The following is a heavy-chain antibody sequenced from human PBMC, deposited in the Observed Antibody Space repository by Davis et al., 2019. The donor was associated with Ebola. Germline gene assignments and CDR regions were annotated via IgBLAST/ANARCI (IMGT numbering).Heavy chain of an antibody. J-gene: IGHJ4*01. CDR2: ISGDGFNT. CDR1: GFTFDNYA. D-gene: IGHD5-18*01. CDR3: AKAASQGGRGYSYGLVDY. V-gene: IGHV3-43*02. Sequence: GESLKISCAASGFTFDNYAIHWVRQAPGKGLEWVAVISGDGFNTFYADPVKGRLTISRDNSQNSLSLQMHSLRSEDTALYYCAKAASQGGRGYSYGLVDYWGQGTLVTVSA.